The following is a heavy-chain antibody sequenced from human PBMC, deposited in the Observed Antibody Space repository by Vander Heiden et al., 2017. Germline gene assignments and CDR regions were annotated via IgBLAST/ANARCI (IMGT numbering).Heavy chain of an antibody. CDR3: ASSGYSYGYGDY. Sequence: EVQLVESGGGLVQPGGSLRLSCAASGFHFSSYWMSWVRQAPGKGLEWVANIKQDGSEKYYVDSVKGRFTISRDNAKNSLYLQMNSLRAEDTAVYYCASSGYSYGYGDYWGQGTLVTVSS. CDR2: IKQDGSEK. V-gene: IGHV3-7*01. CDR1: GFHFSSYW. J-gene: IGHJ4*02. D-gene: IGHD5-18*01.